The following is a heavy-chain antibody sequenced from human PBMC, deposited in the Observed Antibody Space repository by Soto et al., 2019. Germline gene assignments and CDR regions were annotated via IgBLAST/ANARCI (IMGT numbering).Heavy chain of an antibody. V-gene: IGHV3-23*01. CDR3: AKRNGLAEEAGAYYFDH. J-gene: IGHJ4*02. Sequence: GGSLRLSCAASGFIFTSYVMSWVRQAPGKGLEWVSAISGSGGSTYYADSVKGRFTVSRDNPKNTLYLQMNSLRVEDTAIYYCAKRNGLAEEAGAYYFDHWGQGALVTVSS. CDR2: ISGSGGST. D-gene: IGHD2-8*01. CDR1: GFIFTSYV.